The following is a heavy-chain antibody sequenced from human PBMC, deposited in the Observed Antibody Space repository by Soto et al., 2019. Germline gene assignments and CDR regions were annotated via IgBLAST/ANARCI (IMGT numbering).Heavy chain of an antibody. V-gene: IGHV4-59*01. D-gene: IGHD6-19*01. CDR3: AGSGIAVAGKGRNWFDP. CDR2: IYYSGST. CDR1: GGSISSYY. J-gene: IGHJ5*02. Sequence: SETLSLTCTVSGGSISSYYWSWIRQPPGKGLEWIGYIYYSGSTNYNPSLKSRVTISVDTSKNQFSLKLSSVTAADTAVYYCAGSGIAVAGKGRNWFDPWGQGTLGTVSS.